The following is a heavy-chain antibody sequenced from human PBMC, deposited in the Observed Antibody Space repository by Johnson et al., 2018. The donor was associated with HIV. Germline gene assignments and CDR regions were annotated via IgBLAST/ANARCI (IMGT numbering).Heavy chain of an antibody. V-gene: IGHV3-64*01. D-gene: IGHD3-3*01. J-gene: IGHJ3*02. Sequence: VQLVESGGGLVKPGGSPKLSCEASGFTFSNVWMHWVRHVPGKGLEYVSGISSNGDSTFYAKSVQGRFTISRDNSKNKLYLQMGSLRAEDTAVYYCASRGVFRWNAFDIWCQGTMVTVSS. CDR3: ASRGVFRWNAFDI. CDR2: ISSNGDST. CDR1: GFTFSNVW.